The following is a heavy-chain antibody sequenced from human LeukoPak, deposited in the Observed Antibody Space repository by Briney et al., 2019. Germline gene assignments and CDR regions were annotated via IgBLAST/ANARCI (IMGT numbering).Heavy chain of an antibody. Sequence: GASLRLSCAAPGFPFNIYSMNWVRQHPGEGMEWISYLSRSTTIIYYADSVKGRFTISRDNAKNSLYLQMNSLRAEDTAIYYCARSGWYDDFDYLGQGTLVTVSS. D-gene: IGHD6-19*01. V-gene: IGHV3-48*01. CDR1: GFPFNIYS. CDR2: LSRSTTII. J-gene: IGHJ4*02. CDR3: ARSGWYDDFDY.